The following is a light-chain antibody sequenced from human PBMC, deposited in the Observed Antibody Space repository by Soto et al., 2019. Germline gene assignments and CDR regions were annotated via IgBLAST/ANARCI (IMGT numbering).Light chain of an antibody. CDR2: GAS. J-gene: IGKJ1*01. CDR1: QSVSNNY. V-gene: IGKV3-20*01. CDR3: QQYCNSFPWT. Sequence: EIVLTQSPGTLSLSPGERATLSCRASQSVSNNYLGWYQQKPGQAPRLLVYGASRRSTGIPDRFSGSGYGTDLPVSISGLEDEAFAVYYCQQYCNSFPWTFGQGTKLAIK.